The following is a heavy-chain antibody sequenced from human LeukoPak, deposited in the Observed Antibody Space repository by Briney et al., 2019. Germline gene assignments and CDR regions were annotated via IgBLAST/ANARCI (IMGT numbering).Heavy chain of an antibody. V-gene: IGHV4-30-4*01. CDR3: ARASIVVVTATSLFDY. D-gene: IGHD2-21*02. Sequence: PSETLSLTCTVSGGSISSGDYYWSWIRQPPGKGLEWIGYIYYSGSTYYNPSLKSRVTISVDTSKNQFSLKLSSVTAADTAVYYCARASIVVVTATSLFDYWGQGTLVTVSP. CDR1: GGSISSGDYY. J-gene: IGHJ4*02. CDR2: IYYSGST.